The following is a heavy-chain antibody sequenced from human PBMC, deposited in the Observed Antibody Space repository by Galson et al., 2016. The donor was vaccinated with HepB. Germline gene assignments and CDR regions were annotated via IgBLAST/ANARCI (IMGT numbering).Heavy chain of an antibody. V-gene: IGHV4-34*01. J-gene: IGHJ5*02. CDR1: RGSFSGYY. D-gene: IGHD5-12*01. CDR2: INLSGST. CDR3: ARGYLKVDLTLASSDWFDP. Sequence: SETLSLTCAVYRGSFSGYYWSWIRQPPGKGLEWIGEINLSGSTNYNPSLKSRVTISIDTSKNQFSLNLNSVTAADTAVYYCARGYLKVDLTLASSDWFDPWGQGTLVTVSS.